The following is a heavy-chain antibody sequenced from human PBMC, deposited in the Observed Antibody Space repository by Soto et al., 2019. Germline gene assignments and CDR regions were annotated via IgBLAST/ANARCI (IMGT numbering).Heavy chain of an antibody. Sequence: SGGSLRLSCAASGFTFSSYGMHWVRQAPGKGLEWVAIIWYDGSNKYYADSVKGRFTISRDSSKNTLYLQMNSLRAEDTSVYYWARVGSSWSFDYWGQGTLVTVSS. V-gene: IGHV3-33*01. CDR3: ARVGSSWSFDY. CDR2: IWYDGSNK. CDR1: GFTFSSYG. D-gene: IGHD6-13*01. J-gene: IGHJ4*02.